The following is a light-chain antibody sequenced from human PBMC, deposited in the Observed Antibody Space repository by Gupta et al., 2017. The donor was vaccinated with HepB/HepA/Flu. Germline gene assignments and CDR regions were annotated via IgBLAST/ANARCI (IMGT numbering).Light chain of an antibody. J-gene: IGLJ1*01. CDR1: SSDIVGFRY. CDR2: DVS. CDR3: GTYTKNSTTPFV. Sequence: QSALTQPASVSGSPGQSITIPYTGTSSDIVGFRYVSWYKQRPGKAPKIIICDVSIRPSEVSTRVSGSQSGNTAALTISGLQAEDEADYYCGTYTKNSTTPFVFGTGTKVTVL. V-gene: IGLV2-14*03.